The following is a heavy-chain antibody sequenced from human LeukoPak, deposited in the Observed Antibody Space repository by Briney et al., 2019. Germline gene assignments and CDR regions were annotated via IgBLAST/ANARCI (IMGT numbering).Heavy chain of an antibody. Sequence: GGSLRLSCSASGFTFDDYGMTWVRQAPGKGLEWVSYISSSGTMIYYADSVKGRFTISRDNSKNSLYLQMNNLRAEDTAVYYCAREVASCGGDCLAPWGQGTLVTVSS. CDR1: GFTFDDYG. V-gene: IGHV3-48*03. CDR3: AREVASCGGDCLAP. CDR2: ISSSGTMI. D-gene: IGHD2-21*02. J-gene: IGHJ5*02.